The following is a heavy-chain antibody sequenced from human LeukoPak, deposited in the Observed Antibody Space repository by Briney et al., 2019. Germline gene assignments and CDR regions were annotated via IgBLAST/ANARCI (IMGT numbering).Heavy chain of an antibody. Sequence: SVKVSCKASGGTFSSYAISWVRQAPGQGLEWMGGIIPIFGTANYAQKLQGRVTMTTDTSTSTAYMELRSLRSDDTAVYYCARDPYYDFWSGYRKGVDYWGQGTLVTVSS. CDR1: GGTFSSYA. J-gene: IGHJ4*02. D-gene: IGHD3-3*01. CDR2: IIPIFGTA. CDR3: ARDPYYDFWSGYRKGVDY. V-gene: IGHV1-69*05.